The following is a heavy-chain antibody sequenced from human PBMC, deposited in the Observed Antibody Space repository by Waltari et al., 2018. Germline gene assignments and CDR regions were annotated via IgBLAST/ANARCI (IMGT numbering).Heavy chain of an antibody. Sequence: NWGRQAPGRGLEWVSYISSRGSTIYYADSVKGRFTISRDSAKNSLYLQMNSLRDEDTAVYYCARVVARDWGQGTLVTVSS. CDR3: ARVVARD. CDR2: ISSRGSTI. J-gene: IGHJ4*02. V-gene: IGHV3-48*02.